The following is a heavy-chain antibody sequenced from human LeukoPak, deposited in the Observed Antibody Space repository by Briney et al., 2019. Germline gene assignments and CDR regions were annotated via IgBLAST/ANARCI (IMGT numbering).Heavy chain of an antibody. J-gene: IGHJ4*02. CDR3: ARDGWEGSGWYFDY. V-gene: IGHV3-21*01. CDR1: GFTFSSYA. D-gene: IGHD6-19*01. Sequence: GGSLRLSCAASGFTFSSYAMSWVRQAPGKGLEWVSSISSSSSYIYYADSVKGRFTISRDNAKNSLYLQMNSLRAEDTAVYYCARDGWEGSGWYFDYWGQGTLVTVSS. CDR2: ISSSSSYI.